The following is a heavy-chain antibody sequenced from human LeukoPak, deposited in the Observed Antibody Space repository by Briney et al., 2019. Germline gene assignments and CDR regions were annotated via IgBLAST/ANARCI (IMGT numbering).Heavy chain of an antibody. D-gene: IGHD6-19*01. Sequence: SETLSLTCTVSGGSISSYYWSWIRQPPGKGLEWIGYIYYSGSTNYNPSLKSRVTISVDTSKNQFSLKLSSVTAADTAVYYCARHAAVAGFYYYYGMDVWGQGTTVTVSS. J-gene: IGHJ6*02. V-gene: IGHV4-59*08. CDR2: IYYSGST. CDR1: GGSISSYY. CDR3: ARHAAVAGFYYYYGMDV.